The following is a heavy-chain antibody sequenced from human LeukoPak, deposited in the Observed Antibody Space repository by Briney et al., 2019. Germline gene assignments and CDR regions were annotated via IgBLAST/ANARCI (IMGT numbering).Heavy chain of an antibody. Sequence: GGSLRLSCSASGFTFGDFAMTWVRQAPGKGLEWVGIVRAKAYGATKEYAASVKGRFTISRDDSKSVAYLQMDNLKTEDTGIYYCTRGSGRFEYWGQGTRVTVSS. J-gene: IGHJ4*02. V-gene: IGHV3-49*04. D-gene: IGHD2-15*01. CDR3: TRGSGRFEY. CDR2: VRAKAYGATK. CDR1: GFTFGDFA.